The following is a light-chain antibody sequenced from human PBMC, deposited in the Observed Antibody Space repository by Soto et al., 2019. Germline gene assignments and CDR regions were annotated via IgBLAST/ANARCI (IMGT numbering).Light chain of an antibody. J-gene: IGKJ5*01. CDR1: QTVSSL. CDR2: RAS. V-gene: IGKV3-15*01. CDR3: QQYWKWPIT. Sequence: EIVLTQSPGTLSLSPGERATLSCRASQTVSSLLAWYQQKPGQAPRLLIYRASTRAAGLPDRFSGSGSGTEFTLTISSLQSEDFAVYYCQQYWKWPITFGQGTRLEIK.